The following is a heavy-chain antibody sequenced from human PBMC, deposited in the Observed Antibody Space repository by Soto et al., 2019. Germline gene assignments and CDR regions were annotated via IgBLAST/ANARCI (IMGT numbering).Heavy chain of an antibody. Sequence: ASVKVSCKASGYTFTSYDINWVRQATGQGLEWMGWMNPNSGNTGYAQKFQGRVTMTRNTSISTAYMELSSLRSEDTAVYYCARAEYSYGYGNWFDPWGQGTLVTVSS. J-gene: IGHJ5*02. V-gene: IGHV1-8*01. CDR1: GYTFTSYD. CDR2: MNPNSGNT. D-gene: IGHD5-18*01. CDR3: ARAEYSYGYGNWFDP.